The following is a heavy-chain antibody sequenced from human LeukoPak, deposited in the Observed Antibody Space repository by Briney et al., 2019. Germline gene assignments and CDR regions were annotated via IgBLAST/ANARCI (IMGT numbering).Heavy chain of an antibody. V-gene: IGHV4-34*01. Sequence: KASETLSLTCAVYGGSFSGYYWSWIRQPPGKGLEWIGEINHSGGTNYNPSLKSRVTISVDTSKNQFSLKLSSVTAADTAVYYCARSATISVYYYYGMDVWGQGTTVTVSS. CDR2: INHSGGT. CDR3: ARSATISVYYYYGMDV. D-gene: IGHD2-15*01. CDR1: GGSFSGYY. J-gene: IGHJ6*02.